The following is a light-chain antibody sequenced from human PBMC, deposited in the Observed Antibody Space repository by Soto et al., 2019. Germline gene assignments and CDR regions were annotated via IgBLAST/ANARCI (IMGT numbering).Light chain of an antibody. CDR1: QSVSRSY. V-gene: IGKV3-20*01. CDR2: GAS. J-gene: IGKJ3*01. Sequence: EIVLTQSPGTLSLSPGERATLSCRASQSVSRSYLAWYQQKLGQAPRLLTYGASSRATGIPDRFSGSGSGTDFTLTISRLEPEDFAVYYCQQYGSSLFTFGPGTKVDI. CDR3: QQYGSSLFT.